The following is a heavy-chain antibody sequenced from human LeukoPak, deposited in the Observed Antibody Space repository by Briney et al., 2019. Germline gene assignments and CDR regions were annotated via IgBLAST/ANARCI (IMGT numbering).Heavy chain of an antibody. D-gene: IGHD3-10*01. J-gene: IGHJ4*02. CDR1: GFTFRNYA. Sequence: GGSLRLSCAASGFTFRNYAVSWVRQAPGKGLEWVSPISGVGDATYYADSVKGRFTISRDNSKNTLYLQMNSLRVEDTAVYYCARDSSMLRGPLVIYYFDFWGQGTLVTVSS. CDR3: ARDSSMLRGPLVIYYFDF. V-gene: IGHV3-23*01. CDR2: ISGVGDAT.